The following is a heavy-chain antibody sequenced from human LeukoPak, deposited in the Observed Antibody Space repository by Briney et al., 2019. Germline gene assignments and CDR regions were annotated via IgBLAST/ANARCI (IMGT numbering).Heavy chain of an antibody. CDR2: IYYSGRT. D-gene: IGHD4-17*01. V-gene: IGHV4-39*01. Sequence: SETLSLTCTVSGGSISSSSYYWGWIRQPPGKGLEWIGSIYYSGRTYYNPSLKSRVTISVDTSKNQFSLRLSSVTAADTAVYYCARKTVPTGVDYWGQGTLVTVSS. CDR3: ARKTVPTGVDY. J-gene: IGHJ4*02. CDR1: GGSISSSSYY.